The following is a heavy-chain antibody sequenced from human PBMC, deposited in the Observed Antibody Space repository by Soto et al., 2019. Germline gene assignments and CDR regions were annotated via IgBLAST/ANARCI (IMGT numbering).Heavy chain of an antibody. Sequence: GGSLRLSCAASGFTFSNAWMSWVRQAPGKGLEWVGRIKSKTDGGTTDYAAPVKGRFTISRDDSKNTLYLQMNSLKTEDTAVYYCTTGEVAASLEVIAPPLSLSNIRGGKYYYYMDVWGKGTTVTVSS. CDR2: IKSKTDGGTT. V-gene: IGHV3-15*01. D-gene: IGHD2-15*01. CDR1: GFTFSNAW. CDR3: TTGEVAASLEVIAPPLSLSNIRGGKYYYYMDV. J-gene: IGHJ6*03.